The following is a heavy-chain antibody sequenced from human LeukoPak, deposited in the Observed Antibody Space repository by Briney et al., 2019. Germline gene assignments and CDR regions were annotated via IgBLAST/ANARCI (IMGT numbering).Heavy chain of an antibody. Sequence: ASVKVSCKASGYTFTSYGISWVRQAPGQGLEWMGWISAYNGNTNYAQKLQGRVTMTTDTSTSTAYMELRSLRSDDTAVYYCARDFSPHIPAAMSYYYMDVWGKGTTVTVSS. CDR1: GYTFTSYG. CDR3: ARDFSPHIPAAMSYYYMDV. D-gene: IGHD2-2*01. V-gene: IGHV1-18*01. CDR2: ISAYNGNT. J-gene: IGHJ6*03.